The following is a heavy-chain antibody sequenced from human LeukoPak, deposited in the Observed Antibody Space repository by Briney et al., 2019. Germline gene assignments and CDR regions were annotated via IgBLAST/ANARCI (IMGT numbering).Heavy chain of an antibody. D-gene: IGHD6-19*01. CDR3: ARGGIQVSGIDEFDY. Sequence: PGGSLRLSCAVSGITLSNYGMSWVRQAPGKGLEWVAGLSGSGGGTNYADSVQGRFTISRENAESSLYLQMNSLRAEDTAVYYCARGGIQVSGIDEFDYWGQGTLVTVSS. CDR2: LSGSGGGT. CDR1: GITLSNYG. J-gene: IGHJ4*02. V-gene: IGHV3-23*01.